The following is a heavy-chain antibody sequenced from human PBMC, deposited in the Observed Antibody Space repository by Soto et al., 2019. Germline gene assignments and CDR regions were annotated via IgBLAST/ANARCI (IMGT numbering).Heavy chain of an antibody. CDR1: GFSFDDYA. CDR3: ARDVWSRASGPPDS. V-gene: IGHV3-9*01. J-gene: IGHJ5*01. CDR2: ISWNSGTI. D-gene: IGHD3-10*01. Sequence: EGQLVESGGGLIQPGMSLRLSCAASGFSFDDYAMHWVRQVPGKGLEWITGISWNSGTIGYADSVKGRFTISRDNAKNSLYLQMNSLRAEDTAFYYCARDVWSRASGPPDSWGHGTLVTVSS.